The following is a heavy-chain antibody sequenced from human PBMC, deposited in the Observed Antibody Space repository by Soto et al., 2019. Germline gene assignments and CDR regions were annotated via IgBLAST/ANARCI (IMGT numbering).Heavy chain of an antibody. CDR2: INPNSGGT. CDR3: ARGYYYGSGSTLGY. V-gene: IGHV1-2*04. D-gene: IGHD3-10*01. J-gene: IGHJ4*02. CDR1: GYTFTGYY. Sequence: EASVKVSCKASGYTFTGYYMHWVRQAPGQGLEWMGWINPNSGGTNYAQKFQGWVTMTRDTSISTAYMELSRLRSDDTAVYYCARGYYYGSGSTLGYWGQGTLVTVSS.